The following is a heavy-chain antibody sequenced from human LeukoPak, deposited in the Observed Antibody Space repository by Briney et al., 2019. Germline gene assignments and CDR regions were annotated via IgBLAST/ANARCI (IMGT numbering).Heavy chain of an antibody. J-gene: IGHJ4*02. CDR1: GFTFNNAW. CDR2: IKSKSNGGTT. CDR3: TTAYCGGDCYTASFDY. D-gene: IGHD2-21*02. V-gene: IGHV3-15*01. Sequence: GGSLRLSCAASGFTFNNAWMSWVRQAPGKGLEWVGRIKSKSNGGTTDYAAPVKGRFTISRDDSENTLYLQMNSLKTEDTAVYYCTTAYCGGDCYTASFDYWGQGALVTVSS.